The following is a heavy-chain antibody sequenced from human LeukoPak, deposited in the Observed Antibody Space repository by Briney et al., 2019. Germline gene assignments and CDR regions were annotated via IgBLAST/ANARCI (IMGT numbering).Heavy chain of an antibody. V-gene: IGHV3-74*01. D-gene: IGHD7-27*01. J-gene: IGHJ3*02. CDR1: GFTFSSYW. CDR2: INRDGSRT. CDR3: AREARELGMEVGAFDI. Sequence: PGGSLRLSCAASGFTFSSYWMHWVRQAPGKGLVWVSRINRDGSRTSYADSVKGRFTISRDNAKNTLYLQMNSLRAEDTAVYYCAREARELGMEVGAFDIWGQGTMVTVSS.